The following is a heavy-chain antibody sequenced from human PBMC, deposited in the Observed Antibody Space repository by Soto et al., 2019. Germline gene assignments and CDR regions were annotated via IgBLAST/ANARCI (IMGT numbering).Heavy chain of an antibody. Sequence: QVQLVQSGAEVKKPGSSVKVSCKASGGTFSSYAISWVRQAPGQGLEWMGGIIPIFGTANYAQKFQGRVTITADEATSTAYMELSSLRSEDTAVYYCARDLGKWQQLAAYYYYGMDVWGQGTTVTVSS. J-gene: IGHJ6*02. CDR2: IIPIFGTA. D-gene: IGHD6-13*01. CDR1: GGTFSSYA. CDR3: ARDLGKWQQLAAYYYYGMDV. V-gene: IGHV1-69*01.